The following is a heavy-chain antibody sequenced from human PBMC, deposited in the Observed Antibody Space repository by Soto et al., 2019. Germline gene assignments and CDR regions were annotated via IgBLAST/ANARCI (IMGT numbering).Heavy chain of an antibody. J-gene: IGHJ5*02. CDR1: GGSISSYY. CDR3: ARDRRMDYYGSGSYYLWWFDP. CDR2: IYYSGST. Sequence: SETLSLTCTVSGGSISSYYWSWIRQPPGKGLEWIGYIYYSGSTNYNPSLKSRVTISVDTSKNQFSLKLSSVTAADTAVYYCARDRRMDYYGSGSYYLWWFDPWGQGTLVTVSS. V-gene: IGHV4-59*01. D-gene: IGHD3-10*01.